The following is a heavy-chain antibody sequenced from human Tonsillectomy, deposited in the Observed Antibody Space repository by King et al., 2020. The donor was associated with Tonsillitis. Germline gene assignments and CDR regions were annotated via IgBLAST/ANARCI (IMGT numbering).Heavy chain of an antibody. V-gene: IGHV4-34*01. CDR3: ARDPCTYYYDSSIDFDY. Sequence: VQLQQWGAGLLKPSETLSLTCAVYGGSFSGYYWSWIRQPPGKGLEWIGEINHSGSTNYNPSLKSRVTISVDTSKNQFSLKLSSVTAADTAVYYCARDPCTYYYDSSIDFDYWGQGTLVTVSS. CDR1: GGSFSGYY. CDR2: INHSGST. J-gene: IGHJ4*02. D-gene: IGHD3-22*01.